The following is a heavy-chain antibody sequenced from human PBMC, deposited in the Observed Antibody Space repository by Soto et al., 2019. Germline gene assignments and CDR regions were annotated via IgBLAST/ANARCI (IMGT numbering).Heavy chain of an antibody. CDR3: AKESAPRFLEWPQREPHRYIDY. Sequence: HPGGSLRLSCAASGFTFSSYAMSWVRQAPGKGLEWVSAISGSGGSTYYADSVKGRFTISRDNSKNTLYLQMNSLRAEDTAVYYCAKESAPRFLEWPQREPHRYIDYWGQGTLVTVSS. J-gene: IGHJ4*02. CDR2: ISGSGGST. D-gene: IGHD3-3*01. CDR1: GFTFSSYA. V-gene: IGHV3-23*01.